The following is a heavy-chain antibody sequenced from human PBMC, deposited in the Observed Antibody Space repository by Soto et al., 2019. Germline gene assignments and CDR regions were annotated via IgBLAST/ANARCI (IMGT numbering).Heavy chain of an antibody. J-gene: IGHJ6*02. CDR2: IDPSDSYT. D-gene: IGHD6-13*01. CDR1: GYSFTSYW. Sequence: RGESLKISCKGSGYSFTSYWISWVRQMPGKGLEWMGRIDPSDSYTNYSPSFQGHVTISADKSISTAYLQWSSLKASDTAMYYCASSYSRSWYRHYYYGMDVWGQGTTVTVSS. V-gene: IGHV5-10-1*01. CDR3: ASSYSRSWYRHYYYGMDV.